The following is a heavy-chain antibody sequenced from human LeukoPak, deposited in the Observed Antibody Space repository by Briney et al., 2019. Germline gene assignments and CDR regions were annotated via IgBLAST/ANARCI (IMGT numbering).Heavy chain of an antibody. Sequence: VASVKVSCKASGGTFSSYGINWVRQAPGQGLEWMGRIIPVLGIANYAQKFQGRVTITADKSTSTSYMELSSLRSDDTAVYYCARSRGYSSGWFDYWGHGTLVTVSS. CDR1: GGTFSSYG. V-gene: IGHV1-69*04. D-gene: IGHD6-19*01. J-gene: IGHJ5*01. CDR2: IIPVLGIA. CDR3: ARSRGYSSGWFDY.